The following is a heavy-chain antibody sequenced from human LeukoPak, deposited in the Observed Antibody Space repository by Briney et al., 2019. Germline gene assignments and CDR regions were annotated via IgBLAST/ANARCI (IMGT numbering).Heavy chain of an antibody. D-gene: IGHD1-26*01. Sequence: ASVKVSCKASGYTFTSYDINWVRQATGQGLEWMGWMNPNSGNTGYAQKFQGRVTMTRNTSISTAYMELSSLRSEDTAVYYCATSAWVDYSYYMDVWGKGTTVTVSS. J-gene: IGHJ6*03. CDR1: GYTFTSYD. CDR2: MNPNSGNT. CDR3: ATSAWVDYSYYMDV. V-gene: IGHV1-8*01.